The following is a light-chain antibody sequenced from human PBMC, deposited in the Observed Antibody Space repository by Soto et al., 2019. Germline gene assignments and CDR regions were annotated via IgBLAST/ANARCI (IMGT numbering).Light chain of an antibody. CDR3: QQTYSTPQP. V-gene: IGKV1-39*01. CDR1: QSISIW. J-gene: IGKJ5*01. Sequence: DVQMTQSPSALSASIGDRVTITCRASQSISIWLAWYQQKPGKAPKLLIYAASSLESGVPSRFSGSGSGTDFTLTISNVQPEDFATYYCQQTYSTPQPFGQGTRLAIK. CDR2: AAS.